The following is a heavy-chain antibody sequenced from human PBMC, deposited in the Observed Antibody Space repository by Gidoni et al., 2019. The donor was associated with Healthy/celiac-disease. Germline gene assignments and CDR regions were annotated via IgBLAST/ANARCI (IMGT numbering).Heavy chain of an antibody. D-gene: IGHD2-2*01. CDR3: AKGLFVVVPAADDAFDI. CDR2: SSWKSGSI. Sequence: EVQLVESGGGLVQPGRSLRLSCAASGFTFDDYAMHWVRQAPGKGLEWVSGSSWKSGSIGYADSVKGRFTISRDNAKNSLYLQMNSLRAEDTALYYCAKGLFVVVPAADDAFDIWGQGTMVTVSS. J-gene: IGHJ3*02. V-gene: IGHV3-9*01. CDR1: GFTFDDYA.